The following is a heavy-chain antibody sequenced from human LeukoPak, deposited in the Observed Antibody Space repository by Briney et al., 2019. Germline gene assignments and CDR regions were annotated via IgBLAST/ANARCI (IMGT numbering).Heavy chain of an antibody. V-gene: IGHV4-34*01. J-gene: IGHJ4*02. CDR2: INHSGST. D-gene: IGHD3-22*01. CDR3: ARDHYYDSSGYRF. CDR1: GGSFSGYY. Sequence: SETLSLTCAVYGGSFSGYYWSWIRQPPGKWLEWIGEINHSGSTNCNPSLKSRVTISVDTSKNQFSLKLSSVTAADTAVYYCARDHYYDSSGYRFWGQGTLVTVSS.